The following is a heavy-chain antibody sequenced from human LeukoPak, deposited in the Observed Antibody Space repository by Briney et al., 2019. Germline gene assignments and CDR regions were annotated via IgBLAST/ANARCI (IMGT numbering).Heavy chain of an antibody. V-gene: IGHV3-20*04. CDR1: GFTFDDYG. CDR2: INWNGGST. J-gene: IGHJ3*02. D-gene: IGHD3-3*01. CDR3: ARSKFDVLRFLEWFLGAFDI. Sequence: PGGSLRLSCAASGFTFDDYGMSWVRQAPGKGLEWVSGINWNGGSTGYADSVRGRFTISRDNAKNPLYLQMNSLRAEDTALYYCARSKFDVLRFLEWFLGAFDIWGQGTMVTV.